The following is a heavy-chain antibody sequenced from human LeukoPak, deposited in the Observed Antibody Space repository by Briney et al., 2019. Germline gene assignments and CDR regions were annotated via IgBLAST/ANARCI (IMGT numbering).Heavy chain of an antibody. D-gene: IGHD6-19*01. CDR2: IKYDGSEK. J-gene: IGHJ6*03. CDR3: ARDFRLAPLYFYQNMDV. CDR1: GLTFSDYW. Sequence: PGGSLRLSCAASGLTFSDYWMTWVRQTPGKGLEWVASIKYDGSEKQYADSVKGRFTISRDNAKNSMYLQMNSLRAEDTAVYYCARDFRLAPLYFYQNMDVWGQGTTVTVSS. V-gene: IGHV3-7*01.